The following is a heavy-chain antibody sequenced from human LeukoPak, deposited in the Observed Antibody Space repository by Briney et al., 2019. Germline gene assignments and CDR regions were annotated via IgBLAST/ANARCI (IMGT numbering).Heavy chain of an antibody. D-gene: IGHD6-19*01. Sequence: GGSLRLSCSASGFTFSEYAMSWVRQAPGKGLEWVSAIGGYGSDTYYTDSVKGRFTISRDNSKNTLYLQMNSLRVEDSAVYYCTRRGAVAGTLDYWGQGTLVTVSS. CDR1: GFTFSEYA. CDR2: IGGYGSDT. J-gene: IGHJ4*02. CDR3: TRRGAVAGTLDY. V-gene: IGHV3-23*01.